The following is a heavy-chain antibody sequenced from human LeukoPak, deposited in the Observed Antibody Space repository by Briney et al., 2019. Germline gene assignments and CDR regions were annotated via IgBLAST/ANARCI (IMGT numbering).Heavy chain of an antibody. D-gene: IGHD1-14*01. CDR2: ISYDGSNK. V-gene: IGHV3-30*03. Sequence: GGSLRLSCAGSGFTFSSYSMNWVRHAPGKGLEWVAVISYDGSNKYYADSVKGRFTISRDNSKNTLYLQMNSLRAEDTAVYYCARHGTPGVDYWGQGTQVTVSS. J-gene: IGHJ4*02. CDR1: GFTFSSYS. CDR3: ARHGTPGVDY.